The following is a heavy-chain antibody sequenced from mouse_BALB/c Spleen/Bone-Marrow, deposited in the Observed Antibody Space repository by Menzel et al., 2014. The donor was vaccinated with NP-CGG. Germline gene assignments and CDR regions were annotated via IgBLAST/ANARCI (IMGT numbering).Heavy chain of an antibody. CDR1: GFTFSSYG. CDR3: ARRRDYDYFDY. J-gene: IGHJ2*01. D-gene: IGHD2-4*01. V-gene: IGHV5-6*02. Sequence: EVKLVEPGGDLVKPGGTLKLSCAVSGFTFSSYGMSWVRQIPDKRLEWVATISSGGSYTFYPDSVKGRFTISRDNAKNTLNLQMTSLKSEDTAMYYCARRRDYDYFDYWSQGTTLTVSS. CDR2: ISSGGSYT.